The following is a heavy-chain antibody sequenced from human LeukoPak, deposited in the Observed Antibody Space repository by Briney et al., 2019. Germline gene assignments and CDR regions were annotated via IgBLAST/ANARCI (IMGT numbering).Heavy chain of an antibody. CDR2: IKEDGSEK. Sequence: GGSLRLSCAASGFTFSSYWMSWVRQAPGKGLEWVANIKEDGSEKKYVDSVKGRCTISRDNAKNSLYLQMNSLRAEDTAVYYCAELGITMIGGVWGKGTTVTISS. V-gene: IGHV3-7*01. CDR1: GFTFSSYW. J-gene: IGHJ6*04. D-gene: IGHD3-10*02. CDR3: AELGITMIGGV.